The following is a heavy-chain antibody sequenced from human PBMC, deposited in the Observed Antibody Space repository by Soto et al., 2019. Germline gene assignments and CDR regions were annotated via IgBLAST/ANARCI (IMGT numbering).Heavy chain of an antibody. V-gene: IGHV3-30*14. CDR2: IIYDGSGH. Sequence: QVQLVESGGGVVQPGRSLRLSCKASGFTLSDYNMHWVRQAPGKGLEWLGVIIYDGSGHFYAYSMEGRFNISRDAAQKTLYLQMNSLRLEATAVYFCGREQNSGYYRTADYWGEGTLVTVSS. D-gene: IGHD3-22*01. CDR3: GREQNSGYYRTADY. J-gene: IGHJ4*02. CDR1: GFTLSDYN.